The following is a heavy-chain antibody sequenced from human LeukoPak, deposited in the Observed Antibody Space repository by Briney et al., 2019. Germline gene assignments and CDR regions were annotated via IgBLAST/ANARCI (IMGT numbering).Heavy chain of an antibody. CDR2: INHSGST. CDR3: ARTGSTVTMLYPFDH. CDR1: GGSFSGYY. J-gene: IGHJ4*02. Sequence: SETLSLTCGVYGGSFSGYYWSWIRQLPGKGLEWIGEINHSGSTNYNPSLKSRVTISLDTSKNQFSLKLSSVTAADTAVYYCARTGSTVTMLYPFDHWGQGTLVTVSS. V-gene: IGHV4-34*01. D-gene: IGHD4-17*01.